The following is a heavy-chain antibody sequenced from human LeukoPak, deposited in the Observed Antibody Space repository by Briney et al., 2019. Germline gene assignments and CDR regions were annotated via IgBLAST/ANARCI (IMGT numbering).Heavy chain of an antibody. D-gene: IGHD5-18*01. CDR1: GFTFSRYG. Sequence: PGGSLRLSCAASGFTFSRYGMHWARQAPGKGLEWVAVISYDGSNKYYAASVKGRFTISRDNSKNTLYLQMNSLRAEDTAVYYCAKGVDTATAAEYFQHWGQGTLVTVSS. V-gene: IGHV3-30*18. J-gene: IGHJ1*01. CDR3: AKGVDTATAAEYFQH. CDR2: ISYDGSNK.